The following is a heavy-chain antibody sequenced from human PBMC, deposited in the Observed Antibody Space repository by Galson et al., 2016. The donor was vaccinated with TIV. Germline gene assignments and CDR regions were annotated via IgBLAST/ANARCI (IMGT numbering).Heavy chain of an antibody. Sequence: SVKVSCKASGVTFSYFAFSWVRQAPGQGLEWMGGIVPMFGTTNYAQKFQGRVTMTRDTSISTAHMELTRLTPDDTAVYYCARARYGDYFDYWGQGTLVTVSS. CDR1: GVTFSYFA. J-gene: IGHJ4*02. D-gene: IGHD4-17*01. V-gene: IGHV1-69*05. CDR3: ARARYGDYFDY. CDR2: IVPMFGTT.